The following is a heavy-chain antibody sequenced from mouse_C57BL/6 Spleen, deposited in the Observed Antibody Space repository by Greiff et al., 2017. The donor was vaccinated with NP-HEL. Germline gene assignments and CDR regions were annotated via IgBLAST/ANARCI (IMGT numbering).Heavy chain of an antibody. CDR1: GYAFSSSW. D-gene: IGHD2-3*01. CDR2: IYPGDGDT. V-gene: IGHV1-82*01. Sequence: QVQLQQSGPELVKPGASVKISCKASGYAFSSSWMNWVKQRPGKGLEWIGRIYPGDGDTNYNGKFTGKATLTADKSSSTAYMQLSSLTSEDSAVYFCARGGDGPRYFDVWGTGTTVTVSS. J-gene: IGHJ1*03. CDR3: ARGGDGPRYFDV.